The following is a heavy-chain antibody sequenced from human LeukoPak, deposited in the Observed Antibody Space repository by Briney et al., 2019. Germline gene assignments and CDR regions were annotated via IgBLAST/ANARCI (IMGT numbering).Heavy chain of an antibody. CDR3: ATHRGSSGYYTYYFDY. J-gene: IGHJ4*02. Sequence: SETLSLTCTVSARSISSSSYYWAWIRQPRGKGLQWYGRIYYIESTYYNPSLKTRSTQSVDTSHNQFSLKLSSLTAAETAEYSCATHRGSSGYYTYYFDYWGQGTLVTVSS. CDR2: IYYIEST. CDR1: ARSISSSSYY. D-gene: IGHD3-22*01. V-gene: IGHV4-39*01.